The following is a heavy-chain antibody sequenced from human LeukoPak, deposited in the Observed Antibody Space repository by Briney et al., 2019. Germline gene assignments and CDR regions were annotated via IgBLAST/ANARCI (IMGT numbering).Heavy chain of an antibody. V-gene: IGHV1-18*01. Sequence: ASVKVSCKASGYTFTTNGISWVRQAPGQGLEWMGWISPYNGNTNYAEKVQGRITMTTDTYTRTVFMELGSLTSDDTAVYYCARELGYYGSGNYYQGRGYYFDYWGQGTLLTVSS. CDR2: ISPYNGNT. J-gene: IGHJ4*02. D-gene: IGHD3-10*01. CDR3: ARELGYYGSGNYYQGRGYYFDY. CDR1: GYTFTTNG.